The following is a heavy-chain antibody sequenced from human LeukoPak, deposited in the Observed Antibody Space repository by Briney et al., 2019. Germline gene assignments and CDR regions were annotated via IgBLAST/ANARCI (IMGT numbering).Heavy chain of an antibody. Sequence: ASVKVSCKPAGYTFTDYYLHWVRQAPGQGLEWMGWINPNSGDTNFAQKFQGRVTMTRDTSISTAYMELSSLGSDDTAVYYCAREFGRGSTTGTTGVWGQGTMVTVSS. V-gene: IGHV1-2*02. D-gene: IGHD1-1*01. J-gene: IGHJ3*01. CDR3: AREFGRGSTTGTTGV. CDR1: GYTFTDYY. CDR2: INPNSGDT.